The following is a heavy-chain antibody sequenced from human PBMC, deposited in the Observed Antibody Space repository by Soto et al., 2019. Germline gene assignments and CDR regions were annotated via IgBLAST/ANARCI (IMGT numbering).Heavy chain of an antibody. Sequence: SVKVSCKASGFTFTSSAVQWVRQARGQRLEWIGWIVVGSGNTNYAQRFQERVTITRDMSTSTAYMELSSLRSEDTAVYYCAADRDYYDSSGPPSLDYWGQGTLVTVSS. CDR1: GFTFTSSA. CDR2: IVVGSGNT. D-gene: IGHD3-22*01. J-gene: IGHJ4*02. CDR3: AADRDYYDSSGPPSLDY. V-gene: IGHV1-58*01.